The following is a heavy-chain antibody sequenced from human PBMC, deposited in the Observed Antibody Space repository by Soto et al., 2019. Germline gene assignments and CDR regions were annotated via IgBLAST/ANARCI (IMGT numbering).Heavy chain of an antibody. D-gene: IGHD5-12*01. CDR2: INPNNGNT. V-gene: IGHV1-2*02. CDR3: ARHSGYDYVFDY. Sequence: ASVNVSCTASGYTFTSYYMHWVRQAPGQGLEWMGMINPNNGNTSYAQKFQGRVSMTRDTSTSTAYMELSSLRFDDTAVYYCARHSGYDYVFDYWGQGTLVTVSS. CDR1: GYTFTSYY. J-gene: IGHJ4*02.